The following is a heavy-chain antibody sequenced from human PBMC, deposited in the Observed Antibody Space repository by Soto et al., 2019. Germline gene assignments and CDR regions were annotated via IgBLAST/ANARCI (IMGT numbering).Heavy chain of an antibody. CDR1: GFTFSSYG. J-gene: IGHJ4*02. D-gene: IGHD2-15*01. CDR2: ISYDGSNK. Sequence: GSLRLSCAASGFTFSSYGMHWVRQAPGKGLEWVAVISYDGSNKYYADSVKGRFTISRDNSKNTLYLQMNSLRAEDTAVYYCAKEEVVVVAAAIDYWGQGTLVTVSS. V-gene: IGHV3-30*18. CDR3: AKEEVVVVAAAIDY.